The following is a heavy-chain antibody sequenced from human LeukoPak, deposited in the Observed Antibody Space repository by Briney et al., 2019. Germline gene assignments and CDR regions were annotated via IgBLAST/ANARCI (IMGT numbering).Heavy chain of an antibody. D-gene: IGHD3-3*01. J-gene: IGHJ4*02. CDR3: ARGDYDFWSGYYSWFDY. CDR2: IYYSGST. V-gene: IGHV4-59*01. Sequence: SETLSLTCTVSGGSISSYYWSWIRQPPGKGLEWIGYIYYSGSTNYNPSLTSRDTISVDTSKNQFSLKLSSVTAADTAVYYCARGDYDFWSGYYSWFDYWGQGTLVTVSS. CDR1: GGSISSYY.